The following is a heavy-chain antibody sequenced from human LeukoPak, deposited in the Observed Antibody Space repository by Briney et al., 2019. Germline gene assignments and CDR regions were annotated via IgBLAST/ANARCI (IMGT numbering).Heavy chain of an antibody. CDR2: IWYDGSNK. J-gene: IGHJ5*02. D-gene: IGHD2-21*01. Sequence: GGSLRLSCAASGFTFSYAWMSWVRQAPGKGLEWVAVIWYDGSNKYYADSVKGRFTISRDNSKNTLYLQMNSLRAEDTAVYYCARDIRWFDPWGQGTLVTVSS. V-gene: IGHV3-33*08. CDR1: GFTFSYAW. CDR3: ARDIRWFDP.